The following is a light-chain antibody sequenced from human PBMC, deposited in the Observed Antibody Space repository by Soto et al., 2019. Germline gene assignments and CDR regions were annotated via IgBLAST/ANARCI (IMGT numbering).Light chain of an antibody. CDR3: QQYDSYPYT. V-gene: IGKV1-5*01. CDR1: QSISSW. J-gene: IGKJ2*01. CDR2: DAS. Sequence: DIQMTQSPSTLSASVGDRVTITCRASQSISSWLAWYQQRPGKASNLLIYDASSLESGVPSTFSGSGYGTEFTLTISSLQPDDFATYYCQQYDSYPYTFGQGTKLEIK.